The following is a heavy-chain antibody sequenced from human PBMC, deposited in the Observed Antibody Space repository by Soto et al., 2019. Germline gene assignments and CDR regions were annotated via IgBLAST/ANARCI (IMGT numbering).Heavy chain of an antibody. CDR1: GDSINSDKYY. CDR3: ARGGISHWAYFYYMDV. V-gene: IGHV4-39*01. CDR2: IYYRGNT. J-gene: IGHJ6*03. Sequence: SETLSLTCSVSGDSINSDKYYWGWIRQPPGKALEWIGRIYYRGNTYYNPSLQTRVTISLDTSKNQFSLTLNSVTAADSAAYYCARGGISHWAYFYYMDVWDRGTTVTVSS. D-gene: IGHD2-21*01.